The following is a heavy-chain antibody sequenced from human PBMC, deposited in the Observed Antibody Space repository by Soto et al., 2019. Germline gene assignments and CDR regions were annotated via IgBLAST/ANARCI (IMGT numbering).Heavy chain of an antibody. V-gene: IGHV4-30-2*01. J-gene: IGHJ6*02. CDR2: IYHSGST. Sequence: QLQLQESGSGLVKPSQTLSLTCAVSGGSISSGGYSWSWIRQPPGKGLEWIGYIYHSGSTYYNPSLQSRVTISVDRSKNQFSLKLSSVTAADTAVYYCARVNYGGEYYYDGMDVWGQGTTVTVSS. CDR3: ARVNYGGEYYYDGMDV. D-gene: IGHD4-17*01. CDR1: GGSISSGGYS.